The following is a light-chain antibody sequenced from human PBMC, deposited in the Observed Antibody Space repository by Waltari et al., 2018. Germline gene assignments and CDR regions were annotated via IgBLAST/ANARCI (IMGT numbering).Light chain of an antibody. V-gene: IGLV3-21*02. CDR2: DDS. Sequence: SYVVTQPPSVSMAPGQAAKITCAGNDIGSKTVQWYQQKPGRAPVVVVYDDSDRPSGIPDRFSGSNSGNTATLTISRVEAGDEADYYCQIWDGNSDRFVVFGGGTKLTVL. CDR3: QIWDGNSDRFVV. J-gene: IGLJ2*01. CDR1: DIGSKT.